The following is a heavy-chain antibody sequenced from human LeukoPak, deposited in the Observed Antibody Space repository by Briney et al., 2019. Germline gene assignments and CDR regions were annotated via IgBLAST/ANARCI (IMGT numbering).Heavy chain of an antibody. CDR1: GGSISSYY. V-gene: IGHV4-59*01. Sequence: KPSETLSLTCTVSGGSISSYYWSWIRQPPGKGLEWIGYIYYSGSTNYNPSLKSRVAISVDTSKNQFSLKLSSVTAADTAVYYCARDEAAMVPFFDYWGQGTLVTVSS. CDR3: ARDEAAMVPFFDY. D-gene: IGHD3-10*01. J-gene: IGHJ4*02. CDR2: IYYSGST.